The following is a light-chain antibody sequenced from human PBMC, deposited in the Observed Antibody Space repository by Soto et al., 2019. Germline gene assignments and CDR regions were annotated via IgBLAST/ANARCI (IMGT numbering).Light chain of an antibody. CDR1: QSISSW. CDR2: KAS. CDR3: QKYNSYSWT. J-gene: IGKJ1*01. Sequence: DIQMTQSPSTLSASVGDRVTITCRASQSISSWLAWYQQKPGKAPKLLIYKASSLESGVPSRFSGSGSGTEFTLTISSLQRDDFATYYCQKYNSYSWTFGQGTKVEIK. V-gene: IGKV1-5*03.